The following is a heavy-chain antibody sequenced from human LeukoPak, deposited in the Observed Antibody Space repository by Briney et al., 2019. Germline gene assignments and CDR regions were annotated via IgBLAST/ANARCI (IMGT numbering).Heavy chain of an antibody. Sequence: GGSLRLSCAASGFTVSSNYMSWVRQAPGKGLEWVSLIYSGGSTSYPAPVRGRFITPRDISKNTQYLQMNSLRAEDTAGYYCARVGDCGRASGYAIDYWGQGTLVTVSS. J-gene: IGHJ4*02. CDR1: GFTVSSNY. D-gene: IGHD2-2*01. V-gene: IGHV3-66*01. CDR3: ARVGDCGRASGYAIDY. CDR2: IYSGGST.